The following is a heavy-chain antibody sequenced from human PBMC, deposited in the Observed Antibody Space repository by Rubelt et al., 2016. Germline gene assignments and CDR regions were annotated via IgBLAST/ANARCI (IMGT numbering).Heavy chain of an antibody. J-gene: IGHJ4*02. Sequence: YYPGSVKGRFTISRENAKNSLYLQMNSLRAGDTAVYYCARATYYYDSSGYYHAIFDYWGQGTLVTVSS. D-gene: IGHD3-22*01. V-gene: IGHV3-13*01. CDR3: ARATYYYDSSGYYHAIFDY.